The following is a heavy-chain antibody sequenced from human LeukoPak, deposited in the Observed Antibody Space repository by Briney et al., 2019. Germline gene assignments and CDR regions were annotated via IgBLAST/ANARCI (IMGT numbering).Heavy chain of an antibody. CDR3: ARGRSIISPYYYYYYGMDV. D-gene: IGHD3-16*01. CDR1: GGSFSGHY. J-gene: IGHJ6*02. CDR2: INHSGST. Sequence: SETLSLTCTVYGGSFSGHYWSWIRQPPGKGLEWIGEINHSGSTNYNPSLKSRVTISVDTSKNQFSLKLSSVTAADTAVYYCARGRSIISPYYYYYYGMDVWGQGTTVTVSS. V-gene: IGHV4-34*01.